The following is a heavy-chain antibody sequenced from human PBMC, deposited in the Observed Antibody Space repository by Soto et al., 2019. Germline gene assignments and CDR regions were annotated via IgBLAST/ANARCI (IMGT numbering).Heavy chain of an antibody. V-gene: IGHV3-23*01. Sequence: GGSLRLSCAASGFTFYTYTMSWVRQAPGKGLEWVSAISGSGGRTYYADSVKGRFTISRDNSKNTLYLQMNSLRAEDTAVYYCAKERSIAVAAYDAFDIWGQGTMVTVSS. CDR1: GFTFYTYT. CDR2: ISGSGGRT. CDR3: AKERSIAVAAYDAFDI. D-gene: IGHD6-19*01. J-gene: IGHJ3*02.